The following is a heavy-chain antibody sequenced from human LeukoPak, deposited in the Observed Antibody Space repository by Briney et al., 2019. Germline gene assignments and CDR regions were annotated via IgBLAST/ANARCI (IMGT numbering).Heavy chain of an antibody. J-gene: IGHJ4*02. Sequence: GGSLRLSCAASGFTFSNYGMHWVRQAPGKGLEWVAVISFDGSNKYYADSVKGRFTISRDNSKNTLFRQMNSLRAEDTAVYYCARGSGYTYAFAGRERTKSRLDYWGQGTLVTVSS. V-gene: IGHV3-30*03. CDR2: ISFDGSNK. CDR3: ARGSGYTYAFAGRERTKSRLDY. CDR1: GFTFSNYG. D-gene: IGHD5-18*01.